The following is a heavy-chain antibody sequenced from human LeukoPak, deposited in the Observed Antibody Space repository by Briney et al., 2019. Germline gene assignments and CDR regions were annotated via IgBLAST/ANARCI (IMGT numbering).Heavy chain of an antibody. Sequence: SETLSLTCTVSGGSISSYYWSWIRQPPGKGLEWIGYIYYSGSTNYNPSLKSRVTISVDTSKNQFSLKLSSVTAADTAVYYCARAPADYDYVWGNDLLSDAFDIWGQGTMVTVSS. J-gene: IGHJ3*02. V-gene: IGHV4-59*01. CDR1: GGSISSYY. CDR2: IYYSGST. CDR3: ARAPADYDYVWGNDLLSDAFDI. D-gene: IGHD3-16*01.